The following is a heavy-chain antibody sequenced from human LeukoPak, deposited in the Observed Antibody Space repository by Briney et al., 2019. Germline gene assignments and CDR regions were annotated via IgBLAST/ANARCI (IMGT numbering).Heavy chain of an antibody. CDR3: AREPRRAMGVTFFDY. V-gene: IGHV3-48*03. CDR2: ISSSGSTI. D-gene: IGHD5-18*01. CDR1: GFTFSSYE. Sequence: GGSLRLSCAASGFTFSSYEMNWVRQAPGKGLEWVSYISSSGSTIYYADSVKGRFTISRDNAKNSLYLQMNNLRAEDTAVYYCAREPRRAMGVTFFDYWGQGTLVTVSS. J-gene: IGHJ4*02.